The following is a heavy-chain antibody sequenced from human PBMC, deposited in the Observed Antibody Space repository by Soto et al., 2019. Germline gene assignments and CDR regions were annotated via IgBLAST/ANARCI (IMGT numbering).Heavy chain of an antibody. D-gene: IGHD3-16*01. CDR1: AASFSKYY. Sequence: SETLSLTCTVSAASFSKYYWTWIRQPPGKGLEWIGYVYFNGNTNYNPSLKRRVSISIDTSKNQISLTLNSVTAADTAVYYCASVTFGGVVLAHWGQGTLVT. J-gene: IGHJ4*02. CDR2: VYFNGNT. V-gene: IGHV4-59*01. CDR3: ASVTFGGVVLAH.